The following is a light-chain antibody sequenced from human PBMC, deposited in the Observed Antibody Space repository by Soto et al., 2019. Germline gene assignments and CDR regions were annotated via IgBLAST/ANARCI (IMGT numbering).Light chain of an antibody. J-gene: IGLJ2*01. V-gene: IGLV2-8*01. CDR3: NSYAGSNNVV. Sequence: QSVLTQPPSASGSPGQSVTISCTGTSSDVGGYNYVSWYQQHPGKAPKLMIYEVTKRPSGVPDRFSGSKSGNTASLTVSGIQAEDAADYYCNSYAGSNNVVFGGGTKLTVL. CDR1: SSDVGGYNY. CDR2: EVT.